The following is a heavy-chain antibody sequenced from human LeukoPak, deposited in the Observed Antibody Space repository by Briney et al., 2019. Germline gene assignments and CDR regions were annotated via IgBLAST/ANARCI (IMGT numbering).Heavy chain of an antibody. J-gene: IGHJ6*03. V-gene: IGHV4-39*07. D-gene: IGHD1-26*01. Sequence: SETKSLTCTVSGGSISSSSYYWSWIRQPPGKGLEWIGSIYYSGSTYYNPSLKSRVTISVDTSKDQFSLKLSSVTAADTAVYYCASGAYSYYYMDVWGKGTTVTISS. CDR3: ASGAYSYYYMDV. CDR1: GGSISSSSYY. CDR2: IYYSGST.